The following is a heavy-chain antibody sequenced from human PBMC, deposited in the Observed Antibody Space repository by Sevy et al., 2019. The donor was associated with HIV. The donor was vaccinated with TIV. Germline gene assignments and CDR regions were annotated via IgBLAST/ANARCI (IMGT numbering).Heavy chain of an antibody. CDR3: ARVEPGAKSAWYGMDV. Sequence: ASVKVSCKASGYTFTSYGTSWVRQAPGQGLEWMGWISGYNGNTNHAQKLQGRVTMTTDTSTGTAYMELRSLRSDDTAVYYCARVEPGAKSAWYGMDVWGQGTTVTVSS. D-gene: IGHD1-1*01. V-gene: IGHV1-18*01. J-gene: IGHJ6*02. CDR2: ISGYNGNT. CDR1: GYTFTSYG.